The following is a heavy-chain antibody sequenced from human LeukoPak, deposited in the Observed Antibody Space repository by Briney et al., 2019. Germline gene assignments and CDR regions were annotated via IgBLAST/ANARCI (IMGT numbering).Heavy chain of an antibody. CDR3: ARLGRGYYTRYYMDV. J-gene: IGHJ6*03. D-gene: IGHD3-3*01. V-gene: IGHV5-51*01. Sequence: GESLKISCKGSGYSFTSYWISWVRQMPGKGLEWMGIIYPGDSDTRYSPSFQGQVTISADKSISTAYLQWSSLKASDTAMYYCARLGRGYYTRYYMDVWGKGTTVTVSS. CDR2: IYPGDSDT. CDR1: GYSFTSYW.